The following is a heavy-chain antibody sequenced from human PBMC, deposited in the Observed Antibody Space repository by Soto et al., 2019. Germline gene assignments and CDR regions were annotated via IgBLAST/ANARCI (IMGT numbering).Heavy chain of an antibody. Sequence: QVQLVESGGGVVQPGRSLRLSCAASGFTFSSYAMHWVRQAPGKGLEWVAVISYDGSNKYYADSVKGRFTISRDNSKNTLYLQMNSLRAEDTAVYYCARVNTMVRGVPVPVTAYDAFAIWGQGTMVTVSS. J-gene: IGHJ3*02. CDR3: ARVNTMVRGVPVPVTAYDAFAI. D-gene: IGHD3-10*01. CDR2: ISYDGSNK. CDR1: GFTFSSYA. V-gene: IGHV3-30-3*01.